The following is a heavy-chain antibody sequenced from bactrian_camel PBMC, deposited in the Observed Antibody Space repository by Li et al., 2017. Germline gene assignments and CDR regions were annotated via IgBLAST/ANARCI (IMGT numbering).Heavy chain of an antibody. CDR3: AADLWRPNTGRDKGTASCVPQHY. D-gene: IGHD5*01. V-gene: IGHV3S53*01. J-gene: IGHJ4*01. Sequence: HVQLVESGGGSVQASGSLRLSCEYRGYTQRPPCVAWFRQAPGKEREEVATLDNDGSTTYADSVKGRFTISRDDNWKTLYLQMNSLKTEDTALYFCAADLWRPNTGRDKGTASCVPQHYWGQGTQVTVS. CDR1: GYTQRPPC. CDR2: LDNDGST.